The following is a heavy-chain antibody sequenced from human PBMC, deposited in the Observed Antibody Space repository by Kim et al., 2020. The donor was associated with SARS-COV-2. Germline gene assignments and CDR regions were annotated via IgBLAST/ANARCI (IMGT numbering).Heavy chain of an antibody. CDR3: GRGRACDY. Sequence: GGSLRLSCVASGLSFSSYWMSWVRQAPGKGLEWVASIKQDGSEKKYVDSVKGRFTVSRDNTENSLYLQMNTLRAEDTAVYYCGRGRACDYWGQGTPVTVSS. CDR2: IKQDGSEK. V-gene: IGHV3-7*03. D-gene: IGHD2-21*01. CDR1: GLSFSSYW. J-gene: IGHJ4*02.